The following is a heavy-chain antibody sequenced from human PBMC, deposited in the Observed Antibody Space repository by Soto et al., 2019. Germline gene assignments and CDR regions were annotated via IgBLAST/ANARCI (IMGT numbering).Heavy chain of an antibody. CDR3: ARGYRQSGYSSSWVFDY. J-gene: IGHJ4*02. V-gene: IGHV4-31*03. CDR1: GGSINSGGYY. CDR2: IYYSGRT. Sequence: QVQLQESGPGLVKPSQTLSLICTVSGGSINSGGYYWNWIRQPPGKGLEWIGYIYYSGRTYYITFLRSRVTISADASENHFALKLSSVTAADTAVYFCARGYRQSGYSSSWVFDYRGEGTLVNVSS. D-gene: IGHD6-13*01.